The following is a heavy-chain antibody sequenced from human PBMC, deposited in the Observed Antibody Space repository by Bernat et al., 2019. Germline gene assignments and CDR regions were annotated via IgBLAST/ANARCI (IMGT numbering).Heavy chain of an antibody. Sequence: EVQLVESGGGLVQPGGSLRLSCAASGFTFSSYWMSWVRQAPGKGLEWVANIKQDGSEKYYVDSVKGRFTISRDNAKNSLYLQMNSLRAEDTAVYYCASGAIIGVVTGDYYYYYMDVWGKGTTVTVSS. D-gene: IGHD3-3*01. CDR1: GFTFSSYW. CDR3: ASGAIIGVVTGDYYYYYMDV. CDR2: IKQDGSEK. V-gene: IGHV3-7*03. J-gene: IGHJ6*03.